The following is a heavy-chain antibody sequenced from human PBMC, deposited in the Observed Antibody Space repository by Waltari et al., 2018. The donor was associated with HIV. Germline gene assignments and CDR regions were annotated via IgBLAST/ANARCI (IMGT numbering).Heavy chain of an antibody. J-gene: IGHJ4*02. Sequence: QVVLMQSGPEMRKPGASVTVSCTASGTRFTSFFLPWVRLTTGPGLEWIGGINPAKGYPSLGSTVQRRCTMTQETSSASAQMEVTRLTSDDTAVYYCARGEDVNLCSIPPGYRLDYWGQGSLVTVSS. CDR3: ARGEDVNLCSIPPGYRLDY. D-gene: IGHD2-15*01. V-gene: IGHV1-2*02. CDR1: GTRFTSFF. CDR2: INPAKGYP.